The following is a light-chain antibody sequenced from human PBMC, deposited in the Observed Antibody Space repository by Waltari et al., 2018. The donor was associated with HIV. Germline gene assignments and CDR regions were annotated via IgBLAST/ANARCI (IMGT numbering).Light chain of an antibody. Sequence: QSALTQPASVSGSPGQSITISCTGTSRDVGSYTHVSWYQHHPGKVPKLVIYEVSQRPSGVSNRFSGSKSDNTASLTISGLQAEDEADYYCCSYEHISTWVFGGGTKLIVL. CDR1: SRDVGSYTH. V-gene: IGLV2-23*02. J-gene: IGLJ3*02. CDR3: CSYEHISTWV. CDR2: EVS.